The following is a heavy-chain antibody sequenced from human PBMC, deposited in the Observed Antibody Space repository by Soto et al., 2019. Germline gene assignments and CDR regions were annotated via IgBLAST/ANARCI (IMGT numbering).Heavy chain of an antibody. V-gene: IGHV4-39*01. Sequence: SETLSLTCTVSGGSISSSSYYWGWIRQPPGKGLEWIGSIYYSGSTYYNPSLKSRVTISVDTSKNQFSLKLSSVTAADTAVYYCARNPVDSYDSSGYYWAELREFDYWGQGTLVTVSS. J-gene: IGHJ4*02. D-gene: IGHD3-22*01. CDR2: IYYSGST. CDR1: GGSISSSSYY. CDR3: ARNPVDSYDSSGYYWAELREFDY.